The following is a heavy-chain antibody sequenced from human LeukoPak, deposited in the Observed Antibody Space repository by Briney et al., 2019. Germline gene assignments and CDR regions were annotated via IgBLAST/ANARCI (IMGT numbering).Heavy chain of an antibody. CDR3: ARDRGITIFGVSNAFDI. CDR1: GVSISSGDYY. D-gene: IGHD3-3*01. V-gene: IGHV4-30-4*01. J-gene: IGHJ3*02. Sequence: SQTLSLTCTVSGVSISSGDYYWSWIRQPPGKGLEWIGYIYYSGSTYYNPSLKSRVTISVDTSKNQFSLKLSSVTAADTAVYYCARDRGITIFGVSNAFDIWGQGTMVTVSS. CDR2: IYYSGST.